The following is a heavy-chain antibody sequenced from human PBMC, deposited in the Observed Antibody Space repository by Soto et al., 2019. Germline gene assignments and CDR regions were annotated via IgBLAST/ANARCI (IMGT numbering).Heavy chain of an antibody. D-gene: IGHD2-15*01. V-gene: IGHV1-18*01. CDR3: VVAAQPYYFDY. CDR2: ISAYNGNT. J-gene: IGHJ4*02. Sequence: ASVKVSCKASGYTFTSYVISWVRQAPGQGLEWMGGISAYNGNTNYAQKLQGRVTMTTDTSTSTAYMELRSLRSDDTAVYYCVVAAQPYYFDYWGQGTLVTSP. CDR1: GYTFTSYV.